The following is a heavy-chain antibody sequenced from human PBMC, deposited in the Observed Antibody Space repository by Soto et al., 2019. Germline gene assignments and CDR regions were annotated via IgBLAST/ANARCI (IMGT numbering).Heavy chain of an antibody. J-gene: IGHJ6*02. D-gene: IGHD4-17*01. V-gene: IGHV3-11*05. Sequence: QVQLVESGGGLVKPGGSLRLSCAASGFTFSDYYMSWIRQAPGKGLEWVSYISSSSSYKNYADSVKGRFTISRDNAKNSPCLQKNSLRAEDTAVDYCARDQTATVTRGGRDVWGQGTTVTVSS. CDR1: GFTFSDYY. CDR2: ISSSSSYK. CDR3: ARDQTATVTRGGRDV.